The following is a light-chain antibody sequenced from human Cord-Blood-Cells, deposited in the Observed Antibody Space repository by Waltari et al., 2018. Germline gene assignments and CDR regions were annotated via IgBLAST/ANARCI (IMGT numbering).Light chain of an antibody. J-gene: IGKJ2*01. V-gene: IGKV3-15*01. CDR2: GAS. Sequence: VMTPSPATLSVSPGERAPLSCRASQSVSSNLAWYQQKPGQAPRLLIYGASTRATGIPARFSGSGSGTDFTLTISSLQSEDFAVYYCQQYNNWPRTFGQGTKLEIK. CDR3: QQYNNWPRT. CDR1: QSVSSN.